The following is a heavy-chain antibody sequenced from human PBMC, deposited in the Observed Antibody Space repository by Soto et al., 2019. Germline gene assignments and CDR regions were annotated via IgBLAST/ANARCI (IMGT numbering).Heavy chain of an antibody. CDR3: AKAGYSYAYSAFDI. V-gene: IGHV3-64D*06. CDR1: GFIFRSYT. J-gene: IGHJ3*02. D-gene: IGHD3-16*01. Sequence: GGSLRLSCSASGFIFRSYTMYWVRQAPGKGLEYVSAISSNGGSTYDADSVKDRFIISRDNSKNTLYLQMRGLRAEDTAVYYCAKAGYSYAYSAFDICGPGTMVTVSS. CDR2: ISSNGGST.